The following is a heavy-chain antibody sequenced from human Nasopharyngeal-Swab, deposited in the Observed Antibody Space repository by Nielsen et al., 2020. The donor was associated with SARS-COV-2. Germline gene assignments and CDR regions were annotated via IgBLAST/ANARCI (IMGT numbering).Heavy chain of an antibody. V-gene: IGHV3-23*01. D-gene: IGHD2-15*01. J-gene: IGHJ4*02. CDR3: AKDRYCSGGACYFNGFDS. CDR1: GFTFSTYA. CDR2: VSGTGGTT. Sequence: ESLKISCAVSGFTFSTYAMTWVRQAPGKGLEWVSSVSGTGGTTKYADSVKGRFTISRGNSKKKVYLEMHSLRAEDTAVYYCAKDRYCSGGACYFNGFDSWGQGTLVTVSS.